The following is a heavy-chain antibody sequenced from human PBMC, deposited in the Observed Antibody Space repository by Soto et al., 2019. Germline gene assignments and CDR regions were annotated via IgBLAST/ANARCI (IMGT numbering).Heavy chain of an antibody. CDR1: GFTFDNYA. V-gene: IGHV3-23*01. CDR3: GKGFGVTVLYVEY. Sequence: VRLSCAASGFTFDNYAMTWVRQAPGKGLEWVSSVSYSGGSTYYTDSVKGRFTISRDNSKNTLYLQMNNLRDADTAVYYWGKGFGVTVLYVEYWGPGTLVTVSS. D-gene: IGHD3-3*01. J-gene: IGHJ4*02. CDR2: VSYSGGST.